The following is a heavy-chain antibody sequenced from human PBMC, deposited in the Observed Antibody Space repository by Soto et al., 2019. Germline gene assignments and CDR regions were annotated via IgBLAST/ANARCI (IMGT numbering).Heavy chain of an antibody. D-gene: IGHD3-16*01. J-gene: IGHJ4*02. CDR1: GFTFSLYP. CDR3: GGRV. V-gene: IGHV3-23*01. Sequence: EVKVLESGGGLVQPGGSLRLSCATSGFTFSLYPMNWVRQAPGKGLEWVSGISAGGDSTYYADSVKGRFTIFRDNSKKSLYLQINSLRVEDTVVYYCGGRVWGEGTWVNASS. CDR2: ISAGGDST.